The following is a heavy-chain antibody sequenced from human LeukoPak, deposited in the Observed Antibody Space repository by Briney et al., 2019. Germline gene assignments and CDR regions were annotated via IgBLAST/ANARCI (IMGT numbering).Heavy chain of an antibody. V-gene: IGHV3-30*04. CDR1: GFTFTNYA. D-gene: IGHD6-19*01. CDR2: ISSDGSKK. CDR3: ARIGIAVAGTWDYYYYYMDV. Sequence: GGSLRLSCAASGFTFTNYAMHWVRQSPGKGLEWVAVISSDGSKKDYADSVKGRFTISRDNSKNTLYLQMNSLRAEDTAVYYCARIGIAVAGTWDYYYYYMDVWGKGTTVTVSS. J-gene: IGHJ6*03.